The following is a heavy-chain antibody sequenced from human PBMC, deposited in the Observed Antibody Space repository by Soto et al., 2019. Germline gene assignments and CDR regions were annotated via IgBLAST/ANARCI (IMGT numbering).Heavy chain of an antibody. D-gene: IGHD3-22*01. CDR1: GYTFTSYG. CDR3: ARDVGDDSSTYNAAFDI. CDR2: ISAYNGNT. V-gene: IGHV1-18*01. J-gene: IGHJ3*02. Sequence: QGQLMQSGVEVKKPGASVKVSCKASGYTFTSYGISWVRLAPGQGLEWMAWISAYNGNTNSAQKLQGRVTMTTDTSTSTAYMELRSLRSDDTAMYYCARDVGDDSSTYNAAFDIWGQGTMVTVSS.